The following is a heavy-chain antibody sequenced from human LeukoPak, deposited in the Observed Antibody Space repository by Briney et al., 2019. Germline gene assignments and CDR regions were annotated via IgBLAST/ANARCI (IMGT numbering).Heavy chain of an antibody. J-gene: IGHJ4*02. CDR1: GGSFSGYY. CDR3: ASTVLAAAGDLIDY. V-gene: IGHV4-34*01. CDR2: INHSGST. D-gene: IGHD6-13*01. Sequence: SETLSLTCVVYGGSFSGYYWSWIRQPPGKGLEWIGEINHSGSTYYNPSLKSRVTISVDTSKNQFSLKLSSVTAADTAVYYCASTVLAAAGDLIDYWGQGTLVTVSS.